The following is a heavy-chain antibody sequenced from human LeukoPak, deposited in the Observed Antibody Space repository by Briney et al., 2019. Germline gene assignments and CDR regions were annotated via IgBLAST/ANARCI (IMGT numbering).Heavy chain of an antibody. V-gene: IGHV4-39*01. J-gene: IGHJ5*02. D-gene: IGHD1-1*01. CDR3: ARRTSRGRFDP. CDR2: IYYSGST. CDR1: GGSISTSGYL. Sequence: PSETLSLTCTVSGGSISTSGYLWGWIRQPPGKGLGWIGTIYYSGSTYYNPSLKSRVTISVDTSKNQFSLKLSSVTAADTAVYYCARRTSRGRFDPWGQGTLVTVSS.